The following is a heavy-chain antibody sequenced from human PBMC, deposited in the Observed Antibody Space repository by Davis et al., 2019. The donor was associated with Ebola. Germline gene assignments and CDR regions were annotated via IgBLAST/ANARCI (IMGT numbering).Heavy chain of an antibody. CDR2: ITSDGGNR. J-gene: IGHJ6*04. V-gene: IGHV3-30*18. CDR3: AKGGSGWPSDYSYGMGV. D-gene: IGHD6-19*01. Sequence: GESLKISCAASGFTFSSYGMHWFRQAPGKVLEWVSLITSDGGNRYYSDSVKGRFTISRDNSKNTVSLQMNSLRVEDTAVYYCAKGGSGWPSDYSYGMGVWGKGTTVTVSS. CDR1: GFTFSSYG.